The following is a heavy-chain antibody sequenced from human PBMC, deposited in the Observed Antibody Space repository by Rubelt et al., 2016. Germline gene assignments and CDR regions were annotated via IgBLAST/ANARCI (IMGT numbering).Heavy chain of an antibody. CDR3: ARGGRYYGSGSYQRHNWFDP. CDR1: GGSFSGYY. CDR2: INHSGST. Sequence: QVQLQQWGAGLLKPSETLSLTCAVYGGSFSGYYWSWIRQPPGKGLEWIGEINHSGSTNYNPSLKSRVTISVDTSKNQFSLKLSSVTAADTAVYYCARGGRYYGSGSYQRHNWFDPWGQGTLATVSS. V-gene: IGHV4-34*01. J-gene: IGHJ5*02. D-gene: IGHD3-10*01.